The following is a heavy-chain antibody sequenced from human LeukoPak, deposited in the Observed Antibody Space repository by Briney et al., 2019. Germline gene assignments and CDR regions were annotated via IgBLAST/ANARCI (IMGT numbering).Heavy chain of an antibody. CDR2: GYYTGST. J-gene: IGHJ4*02. CDR1: GGSLSSSNYY. V-gene: IGHV4-39*01. CDR3: ARHKDHYDDYVCNY. Sequence: SETLSLTCTVPGGSLSSSNYYWGWIRQPPGKGLVWIGCGYYTGSTYYNPSIQSRLTISVDTSNNQFSLKLSSGTAADTAMYYCARHKDHYDDYVCNYWGQGALVTVSS. D-gene: IGHD4-17*01.